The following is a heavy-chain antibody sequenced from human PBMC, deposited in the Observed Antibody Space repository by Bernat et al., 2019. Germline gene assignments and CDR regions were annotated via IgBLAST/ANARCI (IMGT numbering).Heavy chain of an antibody. D-gene: IGHD2-8*01. V-gene: IGHV3-7*03. CDR1: GFTFSHYY. Sequence: EVQLVESGGGLVQPGGSLRLSCAASGFTFSHYYMTWVRQAPGTGLEAVAVINQDGSERYYVDAVKGRFTISRDNAGNSLYLQMNSLRAEDTADYYCAIGPNWCRGWGQGALVTVSS. CDR3: AIGPNWCRG. CDR2: INQDGSER. J-gene: IGHJ4*02.